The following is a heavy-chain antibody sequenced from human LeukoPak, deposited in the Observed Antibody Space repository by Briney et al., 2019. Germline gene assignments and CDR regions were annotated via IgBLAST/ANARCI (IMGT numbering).Heavy chain of an antibody. V-gene: IGHV3-30*04. CDR3: ARVEGTGSGWPFDY. CDR2: ISYDGSNK. CDR1: GFTFSSYA. Sequence: GGSLRLSYAASGFTFSSYAMHWVRQAPGKGLEWVAVISYDGSNKYYADSVKGRFTISRDNSKNTLYLQMNSLRAEDTAVYYCARVEGTGSGWPFDYWGQGTLVTVSS. D-gene: IGHD6-19*01. J-gene: IGHJ4*02.